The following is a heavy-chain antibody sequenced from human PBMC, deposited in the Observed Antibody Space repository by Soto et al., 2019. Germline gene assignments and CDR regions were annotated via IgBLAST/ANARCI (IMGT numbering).Heavy chain of an antibody. CDR2: IYYSGST. D-gene: IGHD2-15*01. J-gene: IGHJ3*02. CDR3: ARVYCSGGSCYSADGFDI. V-gene: IGHV4-59*01. CDR1: GGSISSDY. Sequence: PSETLSLTCTVSGGSISSDYWSWIRQPPWKGLEWIGYIYYSGSTNYNPSLKSRVTISVDTSKNQFSLKLSSVTAADTAVYYCARVYCSGGSCYSADGFDIWGQGTMLTVSS.